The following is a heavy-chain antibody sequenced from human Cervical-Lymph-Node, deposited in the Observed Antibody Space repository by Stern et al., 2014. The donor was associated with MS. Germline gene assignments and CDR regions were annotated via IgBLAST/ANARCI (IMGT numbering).Heavy chain of an antibody. CDR1: VFSFSDAW. D-gene: IGHD2-2*01. CDR3: AKRYCSGTSCYGASDC. V-gene: IGHV3-15*01. CDR2: IKSTTNSGTT. Sequence: VQLVESGGGLVKPGGSLRLSCVASVFSFSDAWMSWFRQAPGKGLEWVGRIKSTTNSGTTDYAAPVKGRFSISRDDSTNTLFLEMNSLKSEDSAVYYCAKRYCSGTSCYGASDCGGQGTLVTVAS. J-gene: IGHJ4*02.